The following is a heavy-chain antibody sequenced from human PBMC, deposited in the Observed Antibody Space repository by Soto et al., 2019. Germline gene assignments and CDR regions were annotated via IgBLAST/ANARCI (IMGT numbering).Heavy chain of an antibody. CDR3: AKDTIFGVVTPYYFDY. CDR1: GFTFSSYA. CDR2: ISGSGGST. Sequence: PGGSLRLSCAASGFTFSSYAMSWVRQAPGKGLEWVSAISGSGGSTYYADSVKGRFTISRDNSKNTLYLQMNSLRAEDTAVYYCAKDTIFGVVTPYYFDYWGQGTLVTVSS. V-gene: IGHV3-23*01. J-gene: IGHJ4*02. D-gene: IGHD3-3*01.